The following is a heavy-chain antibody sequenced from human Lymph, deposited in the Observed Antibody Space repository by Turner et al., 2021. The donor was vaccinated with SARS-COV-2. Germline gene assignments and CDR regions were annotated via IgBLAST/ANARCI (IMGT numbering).Heavy chain of an antibody. V-gene: IGHV3-53*02. CDR3: ARDLGPLAFDI. Sequence: EVQLVETGGGLIQPGGSLRLSCAASGFTVSSNYMSWVRQAPGKGLEWVSVIYIGGTTYYADSVKGRFTISRENSKNTLYLQMNGLRAEDTAVYYCARDLGPLAFDIWGQGTMVTVSS. CDR2: IYIGGTT. J-gene: IGHJ3*02. CDR1: GFTVSSNY.